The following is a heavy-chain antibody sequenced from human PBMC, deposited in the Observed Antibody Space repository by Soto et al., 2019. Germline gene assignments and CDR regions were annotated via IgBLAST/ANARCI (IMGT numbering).Heavy chain of an antibody. J-gene: IGHJ2*01. Sequence: QVLESGGGLVQPGGSLRLSCAASGFTFSCCAMSWVRQAPGKGLEWVSTIHGDGDYTHDTDSVKGRFTISRDNSRNTLYRQMNSLRADDPAVYYCAKNRGAGDYSNWSFAVWGRGTLVTVSS. V-gene: IGHV3-23*01. D-gene: IGHD7-27*01. CDR3: AKNRGAGDYSNWSFAV. CDR2: IHGDGDYT. CDR1: GFTFSCCA.